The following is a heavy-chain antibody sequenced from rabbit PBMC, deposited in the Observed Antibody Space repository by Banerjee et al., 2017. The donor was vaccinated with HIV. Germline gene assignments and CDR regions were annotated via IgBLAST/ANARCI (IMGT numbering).Heavy chain of an antibody. CDR2: IYTGSDGST. Sequence: QEQLEESGGDLVKPETSLTLTCTASEFSFSSNNYVCWVRQAPGKGLEWIGCIYTGSDGSTYYASWAKGRFTISKTSSTTVTLQMTSLTAADTATYFCARGNGYGGYGYGFNLWGPGTLVTDS. CDR1: EFSFSSNNY. J-gene: IGHJ4*01. D-gene: IGHD6-1*01. CDR3: ARGNGYGGYGYGFNL. V-gene: IGHV1S45*01.